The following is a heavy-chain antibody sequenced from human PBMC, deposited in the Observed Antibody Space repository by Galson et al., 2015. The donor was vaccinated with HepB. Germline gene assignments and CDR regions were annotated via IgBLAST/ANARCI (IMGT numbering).Heavy chain of an antibody. Sequence: SLRLSCTASGFTFSNYDMSWVRQAPGQGLEWVSFISSSSSNTNYADLLKGRVTITRDNAKNSRYLQMNSLRAEDTAVYYCARDANRDDDWWGQGTLVTVSS. D-gene: IGHD1-1*01. V-gene: IGHV3-11*06. J-gene: IGHJ4*02. CDR2: ISSSSSNT. CDR1: GFTFSNYD. CDR3: ARDANRDDDW.